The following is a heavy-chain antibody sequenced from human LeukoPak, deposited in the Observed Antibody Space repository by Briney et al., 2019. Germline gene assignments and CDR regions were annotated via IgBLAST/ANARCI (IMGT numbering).Heavy chain of an antibody. CDR2: ISYDESNK. D-gene: IGHD3-9*01. V-gene: IGHV3-30*03. J-gene: IGHJ4*02. CDR3: VRDLGRPISTGYWDS. CDR1: GFTLSCIL. Sequence: GGSLRLSCAGYGFTLSCILIECERQVPGKGLEWVAVISYDESNKYYADSVKGRFTISRDKSKNTVYLQMNSLRVEDTALYYHVRDLGRPISTGYWDSWGQGIWVTVSS.